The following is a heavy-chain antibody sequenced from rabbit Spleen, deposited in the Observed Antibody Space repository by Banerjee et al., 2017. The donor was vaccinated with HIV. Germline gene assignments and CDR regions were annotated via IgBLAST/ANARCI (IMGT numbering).Heavy chain of an antibody. Sequence: EESGGDLVKPGASLTLTCTASGFSFNNNYYMCWVRQAPGKGLECIACIYAGSSGSTYYASWAKGRFTISKTSSTTVTLQMTSLTAADTATYFCARGSAMMTMVITGYYFTLWGPGTLVTVS. CDR3: ARGSAMMTMVITGYYFTL. V-gene: IGHV1S40*01. CDR1: GFSFNNNYY. J-gene: IGHJ4*01. D-gene: IGHD2-1*01. CDR2: IYAGSSGST.